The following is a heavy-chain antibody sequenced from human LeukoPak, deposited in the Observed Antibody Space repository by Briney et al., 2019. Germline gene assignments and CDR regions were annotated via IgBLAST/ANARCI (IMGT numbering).Heavy chain of an antibody. CDR1: GFTFSGYG. V-gene: IGHV3-33*01. CDR3: ARSDYGTGRYAFYFDY. CDR2: IWYDRSSK. J-gene: IGHJ4*02. D-gene: IGHD3-10*01. Sequence: GGSLRLSCAASGFTFSGYGMHCVRQAPGKGLEWVALIWYDRSSKYYANSVKGRFTISRDNAKKTLYLQMDSLRDEDTAVYYCARSDYGTGRYAFYFDYWGQGTQVTVSS.